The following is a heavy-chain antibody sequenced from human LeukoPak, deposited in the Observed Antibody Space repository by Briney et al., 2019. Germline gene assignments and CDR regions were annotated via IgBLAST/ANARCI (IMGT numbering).Heavy chain of an antibody. D-gene: IGHD6-6*01. CDR1: GGSFSGYY. Sequence: SETLSLTCAVSGGSFSGYYWTWIRQPPGKGLEWIGEINHSGSTNYNPSLKSRVTISVDTSKNQFSLKLSSVTAADTAVYYCARLVYSSSLYFDYWGQGTLVTVSS. J-gene: IGHJ4*02. V-gene: IGHV4-34*01. CDR2: INHSGST. CDR3: ARLVYSSSLYFDY.